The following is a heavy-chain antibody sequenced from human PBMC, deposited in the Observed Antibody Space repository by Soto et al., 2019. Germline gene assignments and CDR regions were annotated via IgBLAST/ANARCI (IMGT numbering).Heavy chain of an antibody. V-gene: IGHV3-30*03. D-gene: IGHD6-19*01. CDR1: GFSFRTSG. CDR3: ARTRSWLAPPFDS. CDR2: ISYDGGTT. Sequence: QVKLVESGGAVVQPGRSLRLSCEASGFSFRTSGMHWVRQGPGKVLEWVAGISYDGGTTYYADSVKGRFAIPRDKYRNTLYLEMNSLRSEDSAVYYCARTRSWLAPPFDSWGHGNVVTVSS. J-gene: IGHJ5*01.